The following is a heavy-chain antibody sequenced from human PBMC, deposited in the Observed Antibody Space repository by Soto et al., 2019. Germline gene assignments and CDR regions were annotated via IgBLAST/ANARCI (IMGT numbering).Heavy chain of an antibody. Sequence: GGSLRLSCAASGFTFSNAWMSWVRQAPGKGLEWVGHIKSKTDGGTTDYAAPVKGRFTISRDDSKNTLYLQMNSLKTEDTAVYYCTTERIIVVVPAAIREWAFDIWGQGTMVTVSS. D-gene: IGHD2-2*02. CDR3: TTERIIVVVPAAIREWAFDI. J-gene: IGHJ3*02. V-gene: IGHV3-15*01. CDR1: GFTFSNAW. CDR2: IKSKTDGGTT.